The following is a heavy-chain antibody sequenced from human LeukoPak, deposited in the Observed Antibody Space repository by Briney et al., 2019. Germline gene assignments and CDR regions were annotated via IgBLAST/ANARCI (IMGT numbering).Heavy chain of an antibody. CDR3: ARAECSGGSCHLDY. D-gene: IGHD2-15*01. CDR1: GYSFSSFW. Sequence: GASLKISCRGSGYSFSSFWIGWVRQLPGKGLEWLGIIYPGDSDTRHSPSFQGQVTISADKSISTAYLQWSSLKASDTAMYYCARAECSGGSCHLDYWGQGTLVTV. CDR2: IYPGDSDT. V-gene: IGHV5-51*01. J-gene: IGHJ4*02.